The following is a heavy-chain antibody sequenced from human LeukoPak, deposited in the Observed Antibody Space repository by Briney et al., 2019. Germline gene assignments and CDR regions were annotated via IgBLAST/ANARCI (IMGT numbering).Heavy chain of an antibody. D-gene: IGHD2-15*01. CDR1: GGTFSSYA. Sequence: ASVKVSCKASGGTFSSYAISWVRQATGQGLEWMGWMNPNSGNTGYAQKFQGRVTMTRNTSISTAYMELSSLRSEDTAVYYCARGSGYCSGGSCYRAFDIWGQGTMVTVSS. CDR3: ARGSGYCSGGSCYRAFDI. CDR2: MNPNSGNT. V-gene: IGHV1-8*02. J-gene: IGHJ3*02.